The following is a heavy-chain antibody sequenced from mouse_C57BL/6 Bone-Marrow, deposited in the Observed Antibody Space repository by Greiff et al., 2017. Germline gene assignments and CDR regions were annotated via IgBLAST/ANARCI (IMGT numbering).Heavy chain of an antibody. CDR1: GYTFTSSG. Sequence: QVQLKESGAELARPGASVKLSCTASGYTFTSSGISWVKQRTGQGLEWIGEIYPRSGNPYYTEKFKGKATLPADKSSSTAYMELRSLTSEDSAVYFCAMRDYLDYGGQGTTLTVSS. D-gene: IGHD2-3*01. V-gene: IGHV1-81*01. CDR2: IYPRSGNP. CDR3: AMRDYLDY. J-gene: IGHJ2*01.